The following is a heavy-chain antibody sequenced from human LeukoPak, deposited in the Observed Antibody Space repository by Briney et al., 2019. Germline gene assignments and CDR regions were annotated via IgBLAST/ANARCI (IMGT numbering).Heavy chain of an antibody. CDR1: GGSFSGYY. CDR3: AIHIVVVPAAKKKNWFDP. CDR2: INHSGST. Sequence: SETLSLTCAVYGGSFSGYYWSWIRQPPGKGLEWIGEINHSGSTNYNPSLRSRVTISVDTPKNQFSLKLSSVTAADTAVYYCAIHIVVVPAAKKKNWFDPWGQGTLVTVSS. V-gene: IGHV4-34*01. J-gene: IGHJ5*02. D-gene: IGHD2-2*01.